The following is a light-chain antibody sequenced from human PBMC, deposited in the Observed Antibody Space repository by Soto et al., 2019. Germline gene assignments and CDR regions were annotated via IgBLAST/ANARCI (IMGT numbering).Light chain of an antibody. Sequence: QSALPQPASVSGSPGQSITISCTGTTSDVGGYNYVSWYQQHPGKAPKLMIYDVSHRPSGVSNRFSGSKSGNTASLTSSGLQAEGEADYYCSSYTGSSTLEVFGTGSKVTVL. CDR2: DVS. V-gene: IGLV2-14*03. CDR3: SSYTGSSTLEV. CDR1: TSDVGGYNY. J-gene: IGLJ1*01.